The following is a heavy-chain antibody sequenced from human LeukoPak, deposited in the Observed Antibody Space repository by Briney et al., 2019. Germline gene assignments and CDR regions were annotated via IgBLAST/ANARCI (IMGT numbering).Heavy chain of an antibody. CDR2: ISAYNGNT. CDR3: ARNAITFGGVIVPNDY. V-gene: IGHV1-18*01. Sequence: ASVKVSCKASGYTFTSYGISWVRQAPGQGLEWMGWISAYNGNTNYAQKLQGRVTMTTDTSTSTAYMELRSLRSYDTPVYYCARNAITFGGVIVPNDYWGQGTLVTVSS. D-gene: IGHD3-16*02. J-gene: IGHJ4*02. CDR1: GYTFTSYG.